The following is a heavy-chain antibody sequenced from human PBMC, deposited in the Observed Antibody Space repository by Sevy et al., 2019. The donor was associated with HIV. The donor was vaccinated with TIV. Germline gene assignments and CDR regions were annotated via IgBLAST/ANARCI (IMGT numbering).Heavy chain of an antibody. V-gene: IGHV3-30*03. J-gene: IGHJ4*02. CDR3: ARDSGYSTDWYFGY. D-gene: IGHD6-19*01. Sequence: GGSLRLSCVASGFTFSTHGMHWVRQAPGKGLEWVAVVSYDGSHKYQVDSVKGRFTISRDNSKNTVYLQMNSLRAVDTAVYYCARDSGYSTDWYFGYWGQGTLVTVSS. CDR1: GFTFSTHG. CDR2: VSYDGSHK.